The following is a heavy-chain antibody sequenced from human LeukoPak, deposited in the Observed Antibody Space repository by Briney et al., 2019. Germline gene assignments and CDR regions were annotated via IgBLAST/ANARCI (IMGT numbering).Heavy chain of an antibody. CDR3: AKEYVAGTNYYYGMDV. Sequence: KAGVSLRLSCAASGFTFSSYSMNWVRQAPGKGLEWVSSISSSSSYIYYADSVKGRFTISRDNAKNSLYLQMNSLRAEDTAVYYCAKEYVAGTNYYYGMDVWGQGTTVTVYS. CDR2: ISSSSSYI. D-gene: IGHD6-19*01. J-gene: IGHJ6*02. V-gene: IGHV3-21*01. CDR1: GFTFSSYS.